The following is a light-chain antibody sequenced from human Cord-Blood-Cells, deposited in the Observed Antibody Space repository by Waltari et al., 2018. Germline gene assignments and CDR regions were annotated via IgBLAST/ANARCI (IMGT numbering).Light chain of an antibody. V-gene: IGLV1-47*01. J-gene: IGLJ3*02. CDR3: AAWDDSLSGRV. Sequence: QSVLTQPPSASGTPGQRVTISCSGSSSNIGSNYVYWYQQLPGMDPKLLIYRNNQRPSGVPDRFSGSKSGTSASLAISGLRSEDEADYYCAAWDDSLSGRVFGGGTKLTVL. CDR2: RNN. CDR1: SSNIGSNY.